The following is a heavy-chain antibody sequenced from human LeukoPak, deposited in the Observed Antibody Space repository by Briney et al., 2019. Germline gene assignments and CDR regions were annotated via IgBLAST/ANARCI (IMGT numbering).Heavy chain of an antibody. CDR1: GYTFTSYG. Sequence: ASVKVSCKASGYTFTSYGISWGRQAPGPGLEWMGWISVYNGNTNYAQKLQGRVTMTTDTSTSTAYMELRSLRSDDTAVYYCARDLSGSSGSSWSPWFDPWGQGTLVTVSS. CDR2: ISVYNGNT. D-gene: IGHD6-13*01. J-gene: IGHJ5*02. V-gene: IGHV1-18*04. CDR3: ARDLSGSSGSSWSPWFDP.